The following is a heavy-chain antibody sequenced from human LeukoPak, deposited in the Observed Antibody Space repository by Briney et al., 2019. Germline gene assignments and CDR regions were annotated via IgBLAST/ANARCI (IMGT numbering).Heavy chain of an antibody. CDR3: ARHFTSGYYYFDY. CDR2: IYYVGST. D-gene: IGHD3-22*01. Sequence: SETLSLTCSVSGASLSSKEHFWAWVRQSPGKGLEWIGSIYYVGSTYYDPSLKSRVTISVDKSKNQFSLEVTSVTAADTAVYFCARHFTSGYYYFDYWGHGALVTVSS. CDR1: GASLSSKEHF. J-gene: IGHJ4*01. V-gene: IGHV4-39*01.